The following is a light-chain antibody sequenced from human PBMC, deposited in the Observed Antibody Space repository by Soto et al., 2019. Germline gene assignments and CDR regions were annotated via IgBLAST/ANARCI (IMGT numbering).Light chain of an antibody. CDR2: GAS. J-gene: IGKJ5*01. Sequence: EIVLTQSPGSLSLSPGERATLSCRASQSVSSSYLAWYQQKPGQAPRLLIYGASSRATGIPDRFSGSGSGTDFTLTISRLEPEDFAVYYCQQYGRSITFGQGTPLEIK. CDR3: QQYGRSIT. CDR1: QSVSSSY. V-gene: IGKV3-20*01.